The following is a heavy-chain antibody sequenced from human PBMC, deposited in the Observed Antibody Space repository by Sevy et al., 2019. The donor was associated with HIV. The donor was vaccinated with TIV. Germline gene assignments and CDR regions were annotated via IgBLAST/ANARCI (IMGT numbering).Heavy chain of an antibody. CDR1: GGTFSSYA. V-gene: IGHV1-69*13. J-gene: IGHJ5*02. CDR2: IIPIFGTA. Sequence: ASVKVSCKASGGTFSSYAISWVRQAPGQGLEWMGGIIPIFGTANYAQKFQGRVTITADESTSTAYMELSSLRSEDTAVYYCARAGYSSGWYGYKWFDPWGQGTLVTVSS. CDR3: ARAGYSSGWYGYKWFDP. D-gene: IGHD6-19*01.